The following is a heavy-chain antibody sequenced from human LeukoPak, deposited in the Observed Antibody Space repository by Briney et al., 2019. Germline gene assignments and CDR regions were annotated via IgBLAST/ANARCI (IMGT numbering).Heavy chain of an antibody. CDR2: ISVNNGGT. Sequence: ASVKVSCKASGYTFTTYSLAWVRQAPGQSLEWMGWISVNNGGTNYAQSFQDRVTLTRDTSTNTAYLELRSLRSDDTAIIYCATATQPRGYFLHWGQGTLVAVSS. J-gene: IGHJ1*01. D-gene: IGHD2-2*01. V-gene: IGHV1-18*01. CDR1: GYTFTTYS. CDR3: ATATQPRGYFLH.